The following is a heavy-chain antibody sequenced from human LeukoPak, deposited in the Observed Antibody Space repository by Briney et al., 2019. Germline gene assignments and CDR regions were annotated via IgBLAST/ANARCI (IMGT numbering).Heavy chain of an antibody. CDR3: ARSVPGRFLDIDV. CDR2: IYYSGST. D-gene: IGHD3-3*01. CDR1: GGSFSGYY. V-gene: IGHV4-31*11. J-gene: IGHJ6*02. Sequence: RTSETLSLTCAVYGGSFSGYYWSWIRQHPGKGLEWIGYIYYSGSTYYNPSLKSRVTISVDTSKNQFSLKLSSVTAADTAVYYCARSVPGRFLDIDVWGQGTTVTVSS.